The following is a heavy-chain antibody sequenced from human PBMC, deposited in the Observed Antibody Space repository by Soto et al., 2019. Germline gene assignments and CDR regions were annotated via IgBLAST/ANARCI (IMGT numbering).Heavy chain of an antibody. V-gene: IGHV1-2*02. J-gene: IGHJ6*02. CDR3: ARPRPSSGWYVGYYYHGMDV. Sequence: ASVKVSCKASGYTFTGYYMHWVRQAPGQGLEWMGWINPNSGGTNYAQKFQGRVTMTRDTSISTAYMELSRLRSDDTAVYYCARPRPSSGWYVGYYYHGMDVWGQGTTVTVSS. CDR2: INPNSGGT. CDR1: GYTFTGYY. D-gene: IGHD6-19*01.